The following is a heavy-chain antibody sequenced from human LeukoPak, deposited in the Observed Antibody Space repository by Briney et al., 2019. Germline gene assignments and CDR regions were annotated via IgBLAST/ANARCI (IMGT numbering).Heavy chain of an antibody. J-gene: IGHJ4*02. Sequence: GGSLRLSCAASGFPFDNYVMAWVRQAPGKWLEWVSGITWNGGITAYADSVKGRFTISRDNAKNSLYLQMNSLRAEDTALYYCARDGPVAGVELDQWGQGTLVTVSS. V-gene: IGHV3-20*04. CDR1: GFPFDNYV. CDR3: ARDGPVAGVELDQ. CDR2: ITWNGGIT. D-gene: IGHD6-19*01.